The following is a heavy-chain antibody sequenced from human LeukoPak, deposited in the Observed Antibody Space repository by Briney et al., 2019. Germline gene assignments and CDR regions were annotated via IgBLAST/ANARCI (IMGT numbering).Heavy chain of an antibody. CDR2: ISGSGGST. CDR1: GFTFSSYA. V-gene: IGHV3-23*01. CDR3: ANYERYYDILTGYLNYFDY. D-gene: IGHD3-9*01. Sequence: GGSLRLSCAASGFTFSSYAMSWVRQAPGKGLEWVSAISGSGGSTYYADSVKGRFTISRDNSKNTLCLQMNSLRAEDTAVYYCANYERYYDILTGYLNYFDYWGQGTLVTVSS. J-gene: IGHJ4*02.